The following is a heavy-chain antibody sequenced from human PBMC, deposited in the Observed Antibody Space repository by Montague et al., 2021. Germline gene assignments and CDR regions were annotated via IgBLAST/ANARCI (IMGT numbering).Heavy chain of an antibody. CDR3: AREWSGFDF. V-gene: IGHV4-59*01. J-gene: IGHJ3*01. Sequence: SETLSLTCTVSGDSMTNYKWNWIRQPPGKGLEWIGYIYSSGNTNYNPSLKSRVTISVDTSRNQFSLEVSSVTAADTAMYYCAREWSGFDFWGHGTMVTVSS. CDR1: GDSMTNYK. D-gene: IGHD1-26*01. CDR2: IYSSGNT.